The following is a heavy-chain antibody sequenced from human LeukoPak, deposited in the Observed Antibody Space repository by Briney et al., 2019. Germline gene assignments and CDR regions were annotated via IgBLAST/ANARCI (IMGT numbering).Heavy chain of an antibody. V-gene: IGHV4-59*05. CDR2: IYYSGHT. CDR1: GGSIRSSY. CDR3: ARRTVGGFFDY. Sequence: SETLSLTCTVSGGSIRSSYWSWIRQPPGKGLEWIGSIYYSGHTYYNPSLKSRVTISVDTSKNQFSLELNSVSAADTAVYYCARRTVGGFFDYWGQGTLVTVSS. J-gene: IGHJ4*02. D-gene: IGHD3-16*01.